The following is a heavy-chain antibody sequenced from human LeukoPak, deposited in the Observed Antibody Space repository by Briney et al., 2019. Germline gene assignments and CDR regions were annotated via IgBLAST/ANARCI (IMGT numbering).Heavy chain of an antibody. V-gene: IGHV3-23*01. CDR1: GFTFSNYA. J-gene: IGHJ5*02. D-gene: IGHD4-17*01. CDR3: AKVQYDYGDPVGWFDP. CDR2: ISGSGERT. Sequence: GGSLRLSCAASGFTFSNYAMSWVRQVPGKGLEWVSHISGSGERTYYADSVKGRFTSSRDNSKNTLYLQMNSLRAEDTAVYYCAKVQYDYGDPVGWFDPWGQGTLVTVSS.